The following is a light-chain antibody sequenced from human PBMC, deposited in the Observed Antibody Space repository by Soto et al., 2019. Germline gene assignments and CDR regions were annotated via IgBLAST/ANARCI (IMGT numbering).Light chain of an antibody. CDR1: SSDVGGYNF. CDR2: EVS. CDR3: SSCAGRNNLV. Sequence: QSVLTQPASVSGSPGQSITISCTGTSSDVGGYNFVSWYQQHPGKAHKLMIYEVSKRPSGVPDRFSGSKSGSTASLTVSGLQAEDEADYYCSSCAGRNNLVFGGGTKLS. V-gene: IGLV2-8*01. J-gene: IGLJ2*01.